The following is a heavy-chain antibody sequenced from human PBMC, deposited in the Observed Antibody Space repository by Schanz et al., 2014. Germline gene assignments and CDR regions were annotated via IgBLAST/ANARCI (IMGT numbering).Heavy chain of an antibody. CDR3: ARDGGRDGYNLAFDV. D-gene: IGHD5-12*01. Sequence: VQLVESGGGLVKSGGSLRLSCATSGFIFTSYSMHWVRQAPGRGLEWVAVISYHGSERYYADSVKGRFTISRDNSKNTVYLQMNSLRAEDTAVYFCARDGGRDGYNLAFDVWGQGTLVTVSS. J-gene: IGHJ3*01. V-gene: IGHV3-30*03. CDR1: GFIFTSYS. CDR2: ISYHGSER.